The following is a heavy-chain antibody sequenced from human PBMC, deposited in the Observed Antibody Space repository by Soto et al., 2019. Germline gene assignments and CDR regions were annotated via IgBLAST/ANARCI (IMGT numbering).Heavy chain of an antibody. V-gene: IGHV4-31*03. CDR3: VSGDTRAHHLDY. J-gene: IGHJ4*02. CDR2: IYYSGST. Sequence: SETLSLTCTVSGGSISSGGYYWSWIRQHPGKGLEWIGYIYYSGSTYYNPSLKSRVTISVDTPKNQFSLKLSSVTAADTAVYYCVSGDTRAHHLDYWGQGTLVTVSS. CDR1: GGSISSGGYY. D-gene: IGHD2-15*01.